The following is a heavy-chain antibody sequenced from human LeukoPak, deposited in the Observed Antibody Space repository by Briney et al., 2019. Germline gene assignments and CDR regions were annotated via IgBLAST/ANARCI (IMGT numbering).Heavy chain of an antibody. CDR1: GGSISSHY. J-gene: IGHJ4*02. CDR2: IYYSGST. V-gene: IGHV4-59*08. Sequence: SETLSLTCTVSGGSISSHYWSWIRQPPGKGLEWIGYIYYSGSTNYNPSLKSRVTISVDTSKNQFSLKLSSVTAADTAVYYCARKGGALDYWGQGTLVTVSS. D-gene: IGHD3-16*01. CDR3: ARKGGALDY.